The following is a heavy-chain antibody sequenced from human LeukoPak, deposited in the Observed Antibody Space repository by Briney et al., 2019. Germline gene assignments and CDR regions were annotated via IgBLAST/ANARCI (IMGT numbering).Heavy chain of an antibody. V-gene: IGHV3-49*04. J-gene: IGHJ6*03. CDR1: GFTFGDYA. CDR3: TRGKAARPRGPYYMDV. D-gene: IGHD6-6*01. Sequence: GGSLRLSCTASGFTFGDYAMSWVRQAPGKGLEWVGFIRSKAYGGTTEYAASVRGRFTISRDDSKSIAYLQMNSLKTEDTAVYYCTRGKAARPRGPYYMDVWGKGTTVTVSS. CDR2: IRSKAYGGTT.